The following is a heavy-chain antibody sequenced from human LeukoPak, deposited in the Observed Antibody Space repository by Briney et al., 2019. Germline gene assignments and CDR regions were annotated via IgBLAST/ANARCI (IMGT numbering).Heavy chain of an antibody. CDR1: GFTFSSYE. CDR3: AREITVAGILDAFDI. J-gene: IGHJ3*02. Sequence: GGSLRLSCAASGFTFSSYEMNWVRQAPGKGLEWVSYISSSGSTIYYADSVKGRFTISRDNAKNSLYLQMNSLRAEDTAVYYCAREITVAGILDAFDIWGQGTMVTVSS. CDR2: ISSSGSTI. D-gene: IGHD6-19*01. V-gene: IGHV3-48*03.